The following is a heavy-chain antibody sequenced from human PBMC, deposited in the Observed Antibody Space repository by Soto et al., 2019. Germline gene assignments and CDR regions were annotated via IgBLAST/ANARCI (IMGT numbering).Heavy chain of an antibody. CDR3: ARDLTVAGNYYYYYGMDV. CDR2: INPGDGTT. J-gene: IGHJ6*02. D-gene: IGHD6-19*01. V-gene: IGHV1-46*01. Sequence: GASVKVSCKASGYTFTSYYMHWVRQAPGQGLEWMGIINPGDGTTFYPQKFQGRVTITRDTSASTAYMELSSLRSEDTAVYYCARDLTVAGNYYYYYGMDVWGQGTTVTVSS. CDR1: GYTFTSYY.